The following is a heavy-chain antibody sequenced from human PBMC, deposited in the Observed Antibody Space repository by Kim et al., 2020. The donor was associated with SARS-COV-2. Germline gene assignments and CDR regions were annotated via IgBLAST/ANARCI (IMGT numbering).Heavy chain of an antibody. V-gene: IGHV4-34*01. CDR1: GGSFSGYY. CDR2: INHSGST. CDR3: ARGEVRDGYNPLPYFDY. J-gene: IGHJ4*02. D-gene: IGHD5-12*01. Sequence: SETLSLTCAVYGGSFSGYYWSWIRQPPGKGLEWIGEINHSGSTNYNPSLKSRVTISVDTSKNQFSLKLSSVTAADTAVYYCARGEVRDGYNPLPYFDYWGQGTLVTVSS.